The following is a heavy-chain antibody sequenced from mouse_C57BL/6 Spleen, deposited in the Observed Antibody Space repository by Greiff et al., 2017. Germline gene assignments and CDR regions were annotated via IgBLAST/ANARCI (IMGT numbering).Heavy chain of an antibody. CDR3: ALLYYDYAMDY. J-gene: IGHJ4*01. CDR1: GYTFTDYY. V-gene: IGHV1-19*01. D-gene: IGHD2-4*01. Sequence: VQLQQSGPVLVKPGASVKMSCKASGYTFTDYYMNWVKQSHGKSLEWIGVINPYNGGTSYNQKFKGKATLTVDKSSSTAYMELNSLTSEDSAVYYCALLYYDYAMDYWGQGTSVTVSS. CDR2: INPYNGGT.